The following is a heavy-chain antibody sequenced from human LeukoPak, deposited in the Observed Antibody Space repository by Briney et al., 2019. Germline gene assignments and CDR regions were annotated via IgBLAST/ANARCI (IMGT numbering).Heavy chain of an antibody. CDR3: ASSNCSGGSCYSGY. J-gene: IGHJ4*02. CDR1: GGSFSGYY. CDR2: INHSGST. D-gene: IGHD2-15*01. V-gene: IGHV4-34*01. Sequence: SETLSLTCAVYGGSFSGYYWSWIRQPPGKGLEWIGEINHSGSTNYNPSLKSRVTISVDTSKNQFSLKLGSVTAADTAVYYCASSNCSGGSCYSGYWGQGTLVTVSS.